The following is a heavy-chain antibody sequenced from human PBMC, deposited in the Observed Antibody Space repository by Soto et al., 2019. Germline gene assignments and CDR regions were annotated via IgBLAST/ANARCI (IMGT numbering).Heavy chain of an antibody. CDR2: INPGGGST. CDR1: GYTFTSYY. J-gene: IGHJ4*02. D-gene: IGHD5-18*01. V-gene: IGHV1-46*01. Sequence: ASVKVSCKASGYTFTSYYIHWVRQAPGQGLEWMGIINPGGGSTTYAQKFQGRVTMTRDTSTSTVCMELRSLRSEDTAVYYCARESMATSPFDYWGQGTLVTVSS. CDR3: ARESMATSPFDY.